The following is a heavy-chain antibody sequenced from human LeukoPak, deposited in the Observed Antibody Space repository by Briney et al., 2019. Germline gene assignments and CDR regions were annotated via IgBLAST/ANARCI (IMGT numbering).Heavy chain of an antibody. CDR1: GGSISSYY. D-gene: IGHD2-2*01. J-gene: IGHJ6*02. CDR2: IYYSGST. CDR3: AGYCSSTSCPDMQGYYYYGMDV. V-gene: IGHV4-59*08. Sequence: DPSETLSLTCTVSGGSISSYYWSWIRQPPGKGLEWIGYIYYSGSTNYNPSLKSRVTISVDTSKNQFSLKLSSVTAADTAVYYCAGYCSSTSCPDMQGYYYYGMDVWGQGTTVTVSS.